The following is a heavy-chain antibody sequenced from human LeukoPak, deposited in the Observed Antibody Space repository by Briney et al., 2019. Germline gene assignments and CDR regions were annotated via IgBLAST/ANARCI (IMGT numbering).Heavy chain of an antibody. J-gene: IGHJ4*02. D-gene: IGHD2-15*01. V-gene: IGHV3-48*01. Sequence: GGSLRLSCAASGFPLSSYSINWVRQAPGKGLEWVSYISSSGSAIYYVDSVKGRFTVSRDNAKHSLFLQMNSPRAEDTAVYYCVRVKGSYFDYWGQGALVTVSS. CDR2: ISSSGSAI. CDR1: GFPLSSYS. CDR3: VRVKGSYFDY.